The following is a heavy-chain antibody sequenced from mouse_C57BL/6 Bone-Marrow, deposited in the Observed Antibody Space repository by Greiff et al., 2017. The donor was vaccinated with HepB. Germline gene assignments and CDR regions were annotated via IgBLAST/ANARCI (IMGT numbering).Heavy chain of an antibody. V-gene: IGHV6-6*01. J-gene: IGHJ2*01. D-gene: IGHD2-2*01. CDR1: GFTFSDAW. Sequence: EVKLVESGGGLVQPGGSMKLSCAASGFTFSDAWMDWVRQSPEKGLEWVAEIRNKANNHATCYAESVKGRFTISRDDSKSSVYLQMNSLRAEDTGIYYCTTTMVYYFDYWGQGTTLTVSS. CDR2: IRNKANNHAT. CDR3: TTTMVYYFDY.